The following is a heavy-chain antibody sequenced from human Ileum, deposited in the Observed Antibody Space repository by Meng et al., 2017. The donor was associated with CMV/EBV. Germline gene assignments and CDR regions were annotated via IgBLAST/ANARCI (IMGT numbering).Heavy chain of an antibody. D-gene: IGHD3-10*01. V-gene: IGHV3-7*01. CDR3: ARDDMVRGVIFYYYCGMDV. J-gene: IGHJ6*02. CDR1: GFTFSSYW. Sequence: GESLKISCAASGFTFSSYWMSWVRQAPGKGLEWVANIKQDGSEKYYVDSVKGRFTISRDNAKNSLYLQMNSLRAEDTAVYYCARDDMVRGVIFYYYCGMDVWGQGTTVTVSS. CDR2: IKQDGSEK.